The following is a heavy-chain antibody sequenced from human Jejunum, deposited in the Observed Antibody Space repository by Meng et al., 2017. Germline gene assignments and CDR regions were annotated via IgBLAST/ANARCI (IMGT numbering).Heavy chain of an antibody. CDR3: ATWTAASYNDY. Sequence: GGSLRLSCEASGITFSTSSMHWVRQVPGKGLQYVSAISGSGDRLYYTNFVKGRFTISRDNSKNTLYLQMDNVRVEDMAVYYCATWTAASYNDYWGQGTLVTVSS. V-gene: IGHV3-64*01. CDR1: GITFSTSS. D-gene: IGHD2-21*02. J-gene: IGHJ4*02. CDR2: ISGSGDRL.